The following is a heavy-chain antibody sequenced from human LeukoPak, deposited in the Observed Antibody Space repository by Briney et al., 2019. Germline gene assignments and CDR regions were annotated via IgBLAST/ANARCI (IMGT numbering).Heavy chain of an antibody. V-gene: IGHV4-4*07. CDR1: GGSVSSYY. CDR2: IYTSGST. D-gene: IGHD6-13*01. J-gene: IGHJ6*02. Sequence: SETLSLTCTVSGGSVSSYYWSWIRQPAGKGLEWIGRIYTSGSTYYNPSLKSRVTISVDTSKNQFSLKLSSVTAADTAVYYCGSKDSSSWYGGDYYYYGMDVWGQGTTVTVSS. CDR3: GSKDSSSWYGGDYYYYGMDV.